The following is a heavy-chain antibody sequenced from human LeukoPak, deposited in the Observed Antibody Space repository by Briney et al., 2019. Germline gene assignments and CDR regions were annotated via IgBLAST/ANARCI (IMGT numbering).Heavy chain of an antibody. D-gene: IGHD3-10*01. J-gene: IGHJ5*02. CDR3: ASGSGVRPAYNWFDP. CDR2: IYYSGST. V-gene: IGHV4-31*03. CDR1: GGSISSGGYY. Sequence: SETLSLTCTISGGSISSGGYYWSWIRQHPGKGLEWLGYIYYSGSTYYNPSLKSRVTISVDTSKNQFSLKLSSVTAADTAVYYCASGSGVRPAYNWFDPWGQGTLVTVSS.